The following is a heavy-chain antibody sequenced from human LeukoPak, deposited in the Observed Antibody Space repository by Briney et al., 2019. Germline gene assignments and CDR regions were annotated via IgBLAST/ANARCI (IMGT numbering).Heavy chain of an antibody. V-gene: IGHV3-30*03. CDR3: ARNLQWELLPGIDY. CDR2: ISYDGSNK. Sequence: GGSLRLSCAASGFTFSSYGMHWVRQAPGKGLEWVAVISYDGSNKYYADSVKGRFTISRDNSKNTLYLQMNSLRAEDTAVYYCARNLQWELLPGIDYWGQGTLVTVSS. J-gene: IGHJ4*02. D-gene: IGHD1-26*01. CDR1: GFTFSSYG.